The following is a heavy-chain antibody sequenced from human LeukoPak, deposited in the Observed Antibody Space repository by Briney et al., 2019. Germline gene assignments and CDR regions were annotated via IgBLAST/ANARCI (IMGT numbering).Heavy chain of an antibody. CDR1: GYTFTGYY. CDR3: ARDFTGIVGATDY. Sequence: ASVKVSCKASGYTFTGYYMHWVRQAPGQGLEWMGWINPNSGGTNYAQTFQGRVTMTRDTSISTAYMELSRLRSDDTAVYYCARDFTGIVGATDYWGQGTLVTVSS. J-gene: IGHJ4*02. D-gene: IGHD1-26*01. V-gene: IGHV1-2*02. CDR2: INPNSGGT.